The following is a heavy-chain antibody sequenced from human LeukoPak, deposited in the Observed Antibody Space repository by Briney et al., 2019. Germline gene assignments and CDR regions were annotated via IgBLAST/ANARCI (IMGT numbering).Heavy chain of an antibody. J-gene: IGHJ4*02. D-gene: IGHD6-13*01. Sequence: GGSLRLSCAASGFTFSSYGMHWVRQAPGKGLEWVAVIWYDGSNKYYADSVKGRFTISRDNSKNTLYLKMTSLRAEDTAVYYCARGISVPSAYSSPGAYWGQGTLVTVSS. CDR1: GFTFSSYG. CDR3: ARGISVPSAYSSPGAY. CDR2: IWYDGSNK. V-gene: IGHV3-33*01.